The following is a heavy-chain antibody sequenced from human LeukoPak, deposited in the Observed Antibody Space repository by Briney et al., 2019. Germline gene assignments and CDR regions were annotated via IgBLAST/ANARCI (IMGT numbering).Heavy chain of an antibody. V-gene: IGHV3-74*01. D-gene: IGHD6-19*01. CDR3: ARESSGWYNY. CDR2: ISGDGRNI. Sequence: GGSLRLSCMASGFTFSSYWMHWVRQDPRKGLVWVSRISGDGRNINYADSVRGRFTISRDNAKNTLYLQMNSLRAEDTAVYYCARESSGWYNYWGQGTLVTVSS. J-gene: IGHJ4*02. CDR1: GFTFSSYW.